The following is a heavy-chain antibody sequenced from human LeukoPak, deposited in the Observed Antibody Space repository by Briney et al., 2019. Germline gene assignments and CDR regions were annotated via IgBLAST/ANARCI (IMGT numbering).Heavy chain of an antibody. CDR1: GYTFTSYG. J-gene: IGHJ6*02. CDR2: ISAYNGNT. CDR3: ARKWIQLWFQDYYGMDV. V-gene: IGHV1-18*01. Sequence: ASVKVSCKASGYTFTSYGISWVRQAPGQGREWMGWISAYNGNTNYAQKLQGRVTMTTDTSTSTAYMELRSLRSDDTAVYYCARKWIQLWFQDYYGMDVWGQGTTVTVSS. D-gene: IGHD5-18*01.